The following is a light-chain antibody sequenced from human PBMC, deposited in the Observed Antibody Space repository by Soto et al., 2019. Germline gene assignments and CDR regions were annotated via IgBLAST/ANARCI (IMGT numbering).Light chain of an antibody. CDR2: DVS. CDR3: QQRTSWPT. J-gene: IGKJ4*01. CDR1: QSVTSS. V-gene: IGKV3-11*01. Sequence: EIVLTQSPATLSLSPGDRATLSCRASQSVTSSFAWFQQKPGQAPRLLIYDVSRRATAIPARFSGSGSGTDFTLTISSLEPEDFVVYYCQQRTSWPTFGGGTKVEIK.